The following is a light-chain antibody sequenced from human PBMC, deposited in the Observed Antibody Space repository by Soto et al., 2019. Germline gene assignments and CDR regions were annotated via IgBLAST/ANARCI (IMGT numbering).Light chain of an antibody. J-gene: IGKJ5*01. V-gene: IGKV3-11*01. CDR2: DAS. Sequence: EIVLTQSPATLSLSPGERATLSCRASQSVDIYLAWYQQKPGQAPRLLIYDASNRATGIPARFSGSGSETDFTLTISSLEPEDFALYYCQQRRSWPITFGQGTRLEIK. CDR3: QQRRSWPIT. CDR1: QSVDIY.